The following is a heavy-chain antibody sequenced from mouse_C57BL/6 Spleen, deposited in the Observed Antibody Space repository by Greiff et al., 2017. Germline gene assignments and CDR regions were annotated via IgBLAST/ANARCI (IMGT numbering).Heavy chain of an antibody. D-gene: IGHD1-1*01. CDR1: GFTFSSYT. J-gene: IGHJ1*03. Sequence: EVKLVESGGGLVKPGGSLKLSCAASGFTFSSYTMSWVRQTPEKRLEWVATISGGGGNTYYPDSVKGRFTISRDNAKNTLYLQMSSLRSEDTALYYCARRGYYGSSWYFDVWGTGTTVTVSS. V-gene: IGHV5-9*01. CDR2: ISGGGGNT. CDR3: ARRGYYGSSWYFDV.